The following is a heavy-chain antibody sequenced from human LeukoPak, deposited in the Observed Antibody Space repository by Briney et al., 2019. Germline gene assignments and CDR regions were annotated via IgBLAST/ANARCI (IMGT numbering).Heavy chain of an antibody. V-gene: IGHV3-7*01. D-gene: IGHD3-3*01. CDR1: GFTFSSYW. CDR2: IKQDGSEK. CDR3: ATVYDFWSGSTNGYYFDY. Sequence: GGSLRLSCAASGFTFSSYWMSWVRQAPGKGLEWVANIKQDGSEKYYVDSVKGRFTISRDNAKNSLYLQMNSLRAEDTAVYYCATVYDFWSGSTNGYYFDYWGQGTLVTVSS. J-gene: IGHJ4*02.